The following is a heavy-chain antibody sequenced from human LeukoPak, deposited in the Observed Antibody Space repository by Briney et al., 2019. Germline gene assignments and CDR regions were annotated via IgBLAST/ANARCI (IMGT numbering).Heavy chain of an antibody. V-gene: IGHV4-30-2*01. J-gene: IGHJ5*02. CDR3: ARDDGFGVNWFDP. CDR2: IYHSGST. Sequence: PSQTLSLTCTVSGGSISSGGYYWSWIRQPPGKGLEWIGYIYHSGSTYYNPSLKSRVTISVDRSKDQFSLKLSSVTAADTAVYYCARDDGFGVNWFDPWGQGTLVTVSS. D-gene: IGHD3-10*01. CDR1: GGSISSGGYY.